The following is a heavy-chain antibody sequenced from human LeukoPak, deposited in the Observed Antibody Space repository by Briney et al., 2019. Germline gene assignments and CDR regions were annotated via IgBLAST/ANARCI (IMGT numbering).Heavy chain of an antibody. Sequence: PGGSLRLSCAASGFTFSSYAMSWVRQAPGKGLEWVSAISGSGGSTYYADSVKGRFTISRDNSKNTLYLQMNSLRAEDTAVYYCAKTERQWLGTLPDYWGQGTLVTVSS. J-gene: IGHJ4*02. D-gene: IGHD6-19*01. CDR1: GFTFSSYA. V-gene: IGHV3-23*01. CDR3: AKTERQWLGTLPDY. CDR2: ISGSGGST.